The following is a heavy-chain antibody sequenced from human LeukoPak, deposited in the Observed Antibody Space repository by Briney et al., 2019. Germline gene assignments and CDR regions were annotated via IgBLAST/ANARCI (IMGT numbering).Heavy chain of an antibody. CDR3: ATEFYDFLSGESWFDP. D-gene: IGHD3-9*01. V-gene: IGHV4-39*07. J-gene: IGHJ5*02. CDR1: GDSIDSVSYY. Sequence: SETLSLTCSVSGDSIDSVSYYWGWIRQAPGKGPEWIASIDYSGRTFYNPSLRSRVTISVDTSNNDFSLSLTSVTAADTAVYYCATEFYDFLSGESWFDPWGQGALVTVS. CDR2: IDYSGRT.